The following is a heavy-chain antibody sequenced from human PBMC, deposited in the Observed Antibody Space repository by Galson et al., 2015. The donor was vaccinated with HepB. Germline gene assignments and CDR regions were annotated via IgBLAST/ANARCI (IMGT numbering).Heavy chain of an antibody. Sequence: CAISGDSVSGNSAAWNWIRQSPSRGLEWLGRTYYRSKWYNDYAVSVESRITLNSDTSKNQFSLQLNSVTPEDTAVYYCAGGDSGFDSWGQGTLVTVSS. CDR2: TYYRSKWYN. CDR1: GDSVSGNSAA. CDR3: AGGDSGFDS. D-gene: IGHD1-26*01. J-gene: IGHJ4*02. V-gene: IGHV6-1*01.